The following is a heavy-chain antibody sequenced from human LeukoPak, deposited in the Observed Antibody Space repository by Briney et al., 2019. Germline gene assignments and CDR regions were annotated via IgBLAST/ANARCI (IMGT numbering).Heavy chain of an antibody. CDR1: GGTFSSYA. Sequence: ASVKVSCKASGGTFSSYAISWVRQAPGQGLEWMGGIIPIFGTANYAQKFQGRVTITADESTSTAYMELSSLRSEDTAVYYCARAGIAVAGGNWYFDLWGRDTLVTVSS. D-gene: IGHD6-19*01. J-gene: IGHJ2*01. CDR2: IIPIFGTA. CDR3: ARAGIAVAGGNWYFDL. V-gene: IGHV1-69*13.